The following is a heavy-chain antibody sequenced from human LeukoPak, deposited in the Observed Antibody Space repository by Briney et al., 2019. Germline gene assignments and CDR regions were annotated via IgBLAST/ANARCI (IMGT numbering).Heavy chain of an antibody. CDR1: GYTFTSYV. Sequence: ASVKVSCKASGYTFTSYVISWVRQAPGQGLEWMGWINPNSGGTNYAQKFQGRVTMTRDTSISTAYMELSRPRSDDTAVYYCARAVVPAAHFDYWGQGTLVTVSS. CDR3: ARAVVPAAHFDY. V-gene: IGHV1-2*02. J-gene: IGHJ4*02. D-gene: IGHD2-2*01. CDR2: INPNSGGT.